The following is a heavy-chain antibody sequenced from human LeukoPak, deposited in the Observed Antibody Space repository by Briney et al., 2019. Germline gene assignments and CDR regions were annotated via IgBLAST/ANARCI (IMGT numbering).Heavy chain of an antibody. CDR2: ASADGGK. CDR3: AKDRYTTGRPLDY. CDR1: GFTFNSYA. Sequence: GGSLRLSCAASGFTFNSYAIHWVRQTPGKGLEWVAIASADGGKYYAASVKGRFPISRDNSVNTVYLQMNSLRPDDTALFYCAKDRYTTGRPLDYWGQGTLVTVSS. D-gene: IGHD1-1*01. V-gene: IGHV3-30*18. J-gene: IGHJ4*02.